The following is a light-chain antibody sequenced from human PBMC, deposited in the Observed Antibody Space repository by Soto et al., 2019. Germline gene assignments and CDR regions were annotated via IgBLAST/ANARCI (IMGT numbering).Light chain of an antibody. CDR1: QSVFYSSNNKNY. J-gene: IGKJ1*01. V-gene: IGKV4-1*01. Sequence: IVMTQSPDSLAVSLGERATINCKSSQSVFYSSNNKNYLTWYQQKPGQPPKLLIYWASTRESGVPDRFSGSGSGTDFILTISSLQAEDVAVYYCQQYYITPPTFGQGTKVDIK. CDR2: WAS. CDR3: QQYYITPPT.